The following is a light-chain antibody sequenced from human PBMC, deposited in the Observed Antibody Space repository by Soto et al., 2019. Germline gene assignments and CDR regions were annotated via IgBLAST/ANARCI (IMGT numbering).Light chain of an antibody. CDR3: AAWDDSLSGYV. V-gene: IGLV1-47*02. Sequence: QSVLTQPPSASGTPGQRVTISCSGSSSNIGSNYVYWYQQLPGTAPKLLIYSNNQRPSGVPDRFSGSKSGTSASLAISGLRSEDEADYSCAAWDDSLSGYVFGTGTKLTVL. CDR1: SSNIGSNY. J-gene: IGLJ1*01. CDR2: SNN.